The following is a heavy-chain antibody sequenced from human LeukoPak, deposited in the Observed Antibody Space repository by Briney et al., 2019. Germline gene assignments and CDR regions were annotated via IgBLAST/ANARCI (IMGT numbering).Heavy chain of an antibody. Sequence: GASVKVSCKASGYTFTSYDINWVRRATGQGLEWKGWMNPNSGNTGYAQKFQGRVTMTRNTSISTAYMELSSLRSEDTAVYYCARGPAFMVRGVIGVYWGQGTLVTVSS. CDR2: MNPNSGNT. V-gene: IGHV1-8*01. CDR1: GYTFTSYD. D-gene: IGHD3-10*01. CDR3: ARGPAFMVRGVIGVY. J-gene: IGHJ4*02.